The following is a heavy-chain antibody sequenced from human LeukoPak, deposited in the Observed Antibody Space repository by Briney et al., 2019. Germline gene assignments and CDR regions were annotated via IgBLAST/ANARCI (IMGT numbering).Heavy chain of an antibody. CDR2: IKQDGSEK. CDR1: GFTFSNYW. V-gene: IGHV3-7*03. Sequence: GGSLRLSCAASGFTFSNYWMSWVRQAPGKGLEWVANIKQDGSEKYYVDSVKGRFTISRDNAKNSLYLQMNSLRAEDTAVYYCARVAYCSSTSCFDYWGQGTLVTVSS. J-gene: IGHJ4*02. CDR3: ARVAYCSSTSCFDY. D-gene: IGHD2-2*01.